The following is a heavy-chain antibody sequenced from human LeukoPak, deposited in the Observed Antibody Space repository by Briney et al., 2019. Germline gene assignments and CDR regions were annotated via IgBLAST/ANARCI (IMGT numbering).Heavy chain of an antibody. CDR1: GFTFKNAW. J-gene: IGHJ5*02. CDR2: IKSTRDGGAT. Sequence: GGSLRLSCEASGFTFKNAWMIWVRQAPGKGPEWVGRIKSTRDGGATDYAAPVKGRFTISRDDSKNTLYLQMNSLKTEDTAVYYCTTTKRGFDPWGQGTLVTVSS. CDR3: TTTKRGFDP. V-gene: IGHV3-15*01.